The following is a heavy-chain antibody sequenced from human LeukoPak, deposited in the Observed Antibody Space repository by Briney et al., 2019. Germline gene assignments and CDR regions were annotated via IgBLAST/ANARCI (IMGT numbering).Heavy chain of an antibody. CDR1: GGSISSGGYS. CDR2: IYHSGST. Sequence: SETLSLTCAVAGGSISSGGYSWRWIRQPPGKGLEWIGYIYHSGSTYYNPSLKSRVTISVDRSKNQFSPKLSSVTAADTAVYYCARALDSSGVLVDYWGQGTLVTVSS. V-gene: IGHV4-30-2*01. D-gene: IGHD3-22*01. J-gene: IGHJ4*02. CDR3: ARALDSSGVLVDY.